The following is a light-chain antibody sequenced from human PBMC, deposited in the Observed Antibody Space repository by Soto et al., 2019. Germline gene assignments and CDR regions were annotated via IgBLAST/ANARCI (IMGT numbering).Light chain of an antibody. V-gene: IGLV2-14*01. CDR3: SSYTSSSSVV. CDR1: SSDVGGYNY. J-gene: IGLJ2*01. CDR2: DVS. Sequence: QSALTQPASVSGSPGQSITISCTGTSSDVGGYNYVSWYQQHPGNAPKLMIYDVSNRPSGVSNRFSGSKSGNTASLTISGVQAEDEADYYCSSYTSSSSVVFGGGPKLTVL.